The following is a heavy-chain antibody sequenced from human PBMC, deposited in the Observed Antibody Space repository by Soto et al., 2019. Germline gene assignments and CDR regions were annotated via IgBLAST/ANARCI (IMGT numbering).Heavy chain of an antibody. CDR3: AKDFFSMATVTTRVLQLLNWFDP. CDR1: GFTFSSYG. Sequence: QVQLVESGGGVVQPGRSLRLSCAASGFTFSSYGMHWVRQAPGKGLEWVAVISYDGSNKYYADSVKGRFTISRDNSKNTLYLQMNSLRAEDTAVYYCAKDFFSMATVTTRVLQLLNWFDPWGQGTLVTVSS. CDR2: ISYDGSNK. D-gene: IGHD4-17*01. J-gene: IGHJ5*02. V-gene: IGHV3-30*18.